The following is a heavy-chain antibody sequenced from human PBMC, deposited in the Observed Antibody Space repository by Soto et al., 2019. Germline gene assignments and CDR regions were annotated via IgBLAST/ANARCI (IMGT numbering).Heavy chain of an antibody. CDR1: GFTFSSYA. J-gene: IGHJ5*02. D-gene: IGHD3-10*01. CDR3: AKDIRGNGWFDP. Sequence: EVQLLESGGGLVQPGGSLRLSCAASGFTFSSYAMSWVRQAPGKGLEWVSAISGSGGSTYYADSVKGRFTISRDNSKNPLYLQMNSLRAEDTAVYYCAKDIRGNGWFDPWGQGTLVTVSS. CDR2: ISGSGGST. V-gene: IGHV3-23*01.